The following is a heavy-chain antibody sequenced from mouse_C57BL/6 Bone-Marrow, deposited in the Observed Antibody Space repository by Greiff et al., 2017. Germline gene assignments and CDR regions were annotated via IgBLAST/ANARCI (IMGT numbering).Heavy chain of an antibody. D-gene: IGHD2-3*01. J-gene: IGHJ4*01. V-gene: IGHV1-69*01. CDR1: GYTFTSYW. CDR3: SDGYYAMDY. CDR2: IDPADSCT. Sequence: QVQLQQPGAELVMPGASVKLSCKASGYTFTSYWMHWVKQRPGQGLEWIGEIDPADSCTNYNPKFKGKSTLTLDKSSSTAYIQLSSLTSEDSAVYYCSDGYYAMDYWGQGTSVTVSS.